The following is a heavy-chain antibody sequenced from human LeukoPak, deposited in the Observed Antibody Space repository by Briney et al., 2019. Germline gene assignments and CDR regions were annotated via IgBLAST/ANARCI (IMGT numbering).Heavy chain of an antibody. CDR1: GGSFSYYY. V-gene: IGHV4-34*01. J-gene: IGHJ5*02. Sequence: PSETLSLTCAVYGGSFSYYYWSWIRQPPGQTLEWIGEINHSGSTNYNPSLNSRVTISVDTSKNQFSLKLSSVTAADTAVYYCAIRKYYDILTGYRKIPTSGFDPWGQGTLVTVSS. CDR2: INHSGST. D-gene: IGHD3-9*01. CDR3: AIRKYYDILTGYRKIPTSGFDP.